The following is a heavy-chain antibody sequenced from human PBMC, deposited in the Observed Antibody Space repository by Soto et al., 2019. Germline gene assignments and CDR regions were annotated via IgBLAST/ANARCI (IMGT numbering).Heavy chain of an antibody. V-gene: IGHV3-30-3*01. D-gene: IGHD6-19*01. CDR3: ARDKSPYSSGWQNRHLDD. CDR1: GFTFSTYA. Sequence: GGSLRLSCAASGFTFSTYAMHWVRQAPGKGLEWVAVISYDGSNKYYADSVKGRFTISRDNSKNTLYLQMNSLRAEDTAVYYCARDKSPYSSGWQNRHLDDWGQGT. CDR2: ISYDGSNK. J-gene: IGHJ4*02.